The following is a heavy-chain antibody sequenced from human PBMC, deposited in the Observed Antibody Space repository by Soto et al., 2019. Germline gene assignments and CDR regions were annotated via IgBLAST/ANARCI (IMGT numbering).Heavy chain of an antibody. Sequence: QVPLQESGPGLVKPSETLSLSCTVSGGSISNYYWSWFRQTPGKGLEWIGYVHDSLGSIYNPSLKSRVAISLDTSKSHFSLKLTPVTATDPAVYYCARQGFGALHGRVDVWGEGTTVTVSS. CDR3: ARQGFGALHGRVDV. J-gene: IGHJ6*04. CDR1: GGSISNYY. D-gene: IGHD3-10*01. V-gene: IGHV4-59*08. CDR2: VHDSLGS.